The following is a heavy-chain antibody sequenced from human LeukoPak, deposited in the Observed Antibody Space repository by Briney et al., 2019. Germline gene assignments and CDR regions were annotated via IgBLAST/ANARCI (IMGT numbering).Heavy chain of an antibody. V-gene: IGHV3-30*03. J-gene: IGHJ4*02. D-gene: IGHD4-11*01. Sequence: AGGSLRLSCAASGFTFSTYGLHWVRQAPGKGLEWVALISDDGGVKYYADSVKGRFTISRDNSMNTLYLQMNSLRTEDTAVYYCLTEDTPTVFDYWGQGTLVTVSS. CDR2: ISDDGGVK. CDR3: LTEDTPTVFDY. CDR1: GFTFSTYG.